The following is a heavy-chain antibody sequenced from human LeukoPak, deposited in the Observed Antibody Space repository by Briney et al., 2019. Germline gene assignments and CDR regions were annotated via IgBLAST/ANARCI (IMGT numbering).Heavy chain of an antibody. CDR3: ARELSTPVHAFDI. V-gene: IGHV3-53*01. J-gene: IGHJ3*02. D-gene: IGHD3-10*01. CDR2: IYSGGST. CDR1: GFTVSSNY. Sequence: PGGSLRLSCAASGFTVSSNYMSWVRQAPGKGLEWVSVIYSGGSTYYADSVKGRFTISRDNSKNTLYPQMNSLRAEDTAVYYCARELSTPVHAFDICGQGTMVTVSS.